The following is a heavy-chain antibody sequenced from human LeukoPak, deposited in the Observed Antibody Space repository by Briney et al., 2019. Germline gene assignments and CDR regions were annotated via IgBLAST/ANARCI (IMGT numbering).Heavy chain of an antibody. J-gene: IGHJ6*03. CDR1: GFTFNSYG. CDR3: ARAHLSSASTDYMTV. Sequence: GGSLRLSCAASGFTFNSYGMHWVRQVPGKGLEWVAIISYDGTNKYYADSVKGRFTISRDSSKNTLYLQMNSLRPEDTAVYYCARAHLSSASTDYMTVWSKGTTVTVSS. D-gene: IGHD6-6*01. V-gene: IGHV3-30*03. CDR2: ISYDGTNK.